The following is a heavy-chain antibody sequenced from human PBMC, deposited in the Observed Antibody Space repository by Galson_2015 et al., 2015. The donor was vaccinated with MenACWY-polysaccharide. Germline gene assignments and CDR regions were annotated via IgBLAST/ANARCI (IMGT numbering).Heavy chain of an antibody. CDR2: IGGSGTT. J-gene: IGHJ4*02. Sequence: SLRLSCAASGFTFTNYAMNWVRQAPGKGLEWVSSIGGSGTTYYADSVKGRFTISRDHSKNMVYLQMNSLRAEDTAIYYCARLWEGPVVEIDYFDYWGQGTLVPVSS. D-gene: IGHD2-21*01. V-gene: IGHV3-23*01. CDR1: GFTFTNYA. CDR3: ARLWEGPVVEIDYFDY.